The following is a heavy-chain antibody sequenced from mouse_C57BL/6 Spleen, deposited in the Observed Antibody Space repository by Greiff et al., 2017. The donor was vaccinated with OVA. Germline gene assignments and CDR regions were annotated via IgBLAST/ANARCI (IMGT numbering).Heavy chain of an antibody. CDR3: ARHGNYEAWFAY. V-gene: IGHV5-9*01. CDR2: ISGGGGNT. J-gene: IGHJ3*01. CDR1: GFTFSSYT. Sequence: DVMLVESGGGLVKPGGSLKLSCAASGFTFSSYTMSWVRQTPEKRLEWVATISGGGGNTYYPDSVKGRFTISRDNAKNTLYLQMSSLRSEDTALYYCARHGNYEAWFAYWGQGTLVTVSA. D-gene: IGHD2-1*01.